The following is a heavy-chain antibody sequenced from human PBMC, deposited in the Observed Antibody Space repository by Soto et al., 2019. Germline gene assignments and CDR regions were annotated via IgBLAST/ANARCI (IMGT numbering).Heavy chain of an antibody. V-gene: IGHV6-1*01. CDR1: GDSVSSNTAS. CDR2: TYFRSKWYN. D-gene: IGHD5-12*01. CDR3: AKGDNLGPKTGYAFDP. J-gene: IGHJ5*02. Sequence: QTLSLTCAISGDSVSSNTASWNWIRQSPSRGLEWLGRTYFRSKWYNDYAVSVKSRIIINPDTSNNKFSLQLNSVTPEDTAVYFCAKGDNLGPKTGYAFDPWGQGIMVTVSS.